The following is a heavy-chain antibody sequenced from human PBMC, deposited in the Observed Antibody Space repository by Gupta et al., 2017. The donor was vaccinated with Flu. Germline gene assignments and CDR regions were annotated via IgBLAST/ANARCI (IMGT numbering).Heavy chain of an antibody. CDR2: ISSSGGAI. V-gene: IGHV3-48*03. Sequence: EVQLVESGGGLVQPGGSLRLSCVASGFSFSNYEMNWVRQAPGKGLEWVSYISSSGGAIFYADSVKGRFTISRDNAKNSVYLQMNSLRTDDMAVYYCAREAMRTVAEIWYLDLWGRGTLVTVSS. J-gene: IGHJ2*01. CDR3: AREAMRTVAEIWYLDL. CDR1: GFSFSNYE. D-gene: IGHD6-19*01.